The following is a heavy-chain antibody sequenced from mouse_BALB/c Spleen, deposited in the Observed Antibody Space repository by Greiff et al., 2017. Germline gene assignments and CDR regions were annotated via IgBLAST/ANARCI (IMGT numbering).Heavy chain of an antibody. V-gene: IGHV5-6-3*01. J-gene: IGHJ3*01. CDR3: ARERNDYDGFAY. CDR2: INSNGGST. CDR1: GFTFSSYG. D-gene: IGHD2-4*01. Sequence: EVQLVESGGGLVQPGGSLKLSCAASGFTFSSYGMSWVRQTPDKRLELVATINSNGGSTYYPDSVKGRFTISRDNAKNTLYLQMSSLKSEDTAMYYCARERNDYDGFAYWGQGTLVTVSA.